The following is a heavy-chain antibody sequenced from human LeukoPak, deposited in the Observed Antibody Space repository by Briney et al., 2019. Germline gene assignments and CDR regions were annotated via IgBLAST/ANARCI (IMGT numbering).Heavy chain of an antibody. CDR1: GYTFTSYG. D-gene: IGHD3-22*01. V-gene: IGHV1-18*01. CDR2: ISAYNGNT. Sequence: ASVKVSCKASGYTFTSYGISWVRQAPGQGLEWMGWISAYNGNTNYAQKLQGRVTMTTDTSTSTAYMELRSLRSDDTAVYYCAREAIVVGNYYYYYYMDVWGKGTTVTVSS. CDR3: AREAIVVGNYYYYYYMDV. J-gene: IGHJ6*03.